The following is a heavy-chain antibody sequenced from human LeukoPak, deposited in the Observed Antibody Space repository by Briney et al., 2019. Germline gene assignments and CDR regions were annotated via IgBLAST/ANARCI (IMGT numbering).Heavy chain of an antibody. CDR2: IYSGGST. J-gene: IGHJ3*02. D-gene: IGHD3-9*01. CDR3: AKRKLRYSDWDAFDI. V-gene: IGHV3-53*01. CDR1: GFTVSSNY. Sequence: GGSLRLSCAASGFTVSSNYMSWVRQAPGKGLEWVSVIYSGGSTYYADSVKGRFTISRDNSKNTLYLQMNSLRAEDTAVYYCAKRKLRYSDWDAFDIWGQGTMVTVSS.